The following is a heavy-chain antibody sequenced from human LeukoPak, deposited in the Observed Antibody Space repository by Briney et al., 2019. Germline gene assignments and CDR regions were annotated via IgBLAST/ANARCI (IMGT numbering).Heavy chain of an antibody. Sequence: PGGSLRLSCAASGFTFSSYDMHWVRQATGRGLEWVSAIGTAGDTYYPGSVKGRFTISRENAKNSLYLQMNSLRAGDTAVYYCARGVVVGATYNWFDPWGQGTLVTVSS. J-gene: IGHJ5*02. CDR3: ARGVVVGATYNWFDP. CDR1: GFTFSSYD. D-gene: IGHD1-26*01. V-gene: IGHV3-13*01. CDR2: IGTAGDT.